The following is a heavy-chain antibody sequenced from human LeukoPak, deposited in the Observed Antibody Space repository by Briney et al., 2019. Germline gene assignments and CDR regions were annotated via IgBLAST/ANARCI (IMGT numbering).Heavy chain of an antibody. CDR2: IYYSGST. CDR3: ARQPRGGDYFDY. V-gene: IGHV4-39*01. CDR1: GGSISSSSYY. J-gene: IGHJ4*02. Sequence: PSETLSLTCTVSGGSISSSSYYWGWIRQPPGKGLEWIGSIYYSGSTYYNPSLKSRVTISVDTSKNQFSLKLSSVTAADTAVYYCARQPRGGDYFDYRGQGTLVTVSS. D-gene: IGHD3-16*01.